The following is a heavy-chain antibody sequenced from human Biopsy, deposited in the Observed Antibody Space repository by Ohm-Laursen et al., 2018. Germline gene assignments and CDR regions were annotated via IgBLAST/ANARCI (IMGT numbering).Heavy chain of an antibody. D-gene: IGHD3-9*01. V-gene: IGHV1-69*06. CDR1: GGTFSNYG. CDR2: NIPILGTG. J-gene: IGHJ1*01. Sequence: SVKVSRKPPGGTFSNYGVNWVRQAPGPGLEWLGGNIPILGTGNYAQKFQDRVTVASDTSTSTATMELRSLRSDDTAVYYCATKLTGYFHHWGQGTLVIVSS. CDR3: ATKLTGYFHH.